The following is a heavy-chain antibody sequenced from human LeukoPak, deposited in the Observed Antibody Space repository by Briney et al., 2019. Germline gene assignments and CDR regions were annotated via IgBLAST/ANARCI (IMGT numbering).Heavy chain of an antibody. CDR3: ARDHSSGYYSNWFDP. V-gene: IGHV3-30*04. CDR1: GFTFSSYA. CDR2: ISYDGSNK. J-gene: IGHJ5*02. D-gene: IGHD3-22*01. Sequence: GGSLRLSCAASGFTFSSYAMHWVRQAPGKGLEWVAVISYDGSNKYYADSVKGRFTISRDNSRNTLYLQMNSLRAEDTAVYYCARDHSSGYYSNWFDPWGQGTLVTVSS.